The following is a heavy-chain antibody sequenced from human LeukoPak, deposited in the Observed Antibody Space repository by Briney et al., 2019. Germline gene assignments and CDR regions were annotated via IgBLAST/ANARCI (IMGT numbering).Heavy chain of an antibody. V-gene: IGHV3-74*01. CDR3: AREDSGSIGWFDP. CDR1: ALTLRSHW. D-gene: IGHD1-26*01. Sequence: GGSLRPSCAPSALTLRSHWTHWVRQAPGKGLVWVSRINGGGSITTYADSVKGRFTISRDNAKNTLYLQMNSLRAEDTAVYYCAREDSGSIGWFDPWGQGTLVTVSS. CDR2: INGGGSIT. J-gene: IGHJ5*02.